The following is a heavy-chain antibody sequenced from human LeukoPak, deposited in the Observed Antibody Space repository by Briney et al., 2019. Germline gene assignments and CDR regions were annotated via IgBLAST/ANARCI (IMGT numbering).Heavy chain of an antibody. Sequence: ASVKVSCKASGYTFTSYAMNWVRQAPGQGLERMGWINTNTGNPTYAQGFTGRFVFSLDTSVSTAYLQISSLKAEDTAVYYCARGEYSSGWYEYASFDIWGQGTIVTVSS. V-gene: IGHV7-4-1*02. CDR3: ARGEYSSGWYEYASFDI. D-gene: IGHD6-19*01. J-gene: IGHJ3*02. CDR2: INTNTGNP. CDR1: GYTFTSYA.